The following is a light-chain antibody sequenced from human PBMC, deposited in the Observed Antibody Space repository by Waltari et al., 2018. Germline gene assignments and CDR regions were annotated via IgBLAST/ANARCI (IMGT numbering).Light chain of an antibody. J-gene: IGKJ2*01. Sequence: EIVLTQSPDTLSLSPGDRAALSCRASQSLSSSYLAWYQQKPGQAPRLLICGASSRATGIPDRCSGSGSETDFTLTISRLEPEDFAVYYCQQYDSTPYTFGQGTKLEIK. V-gene: IGKV3-20*01. CDR1: QSLSSSY. CDR3: QQYDSTPYT. CDR2: GAS.